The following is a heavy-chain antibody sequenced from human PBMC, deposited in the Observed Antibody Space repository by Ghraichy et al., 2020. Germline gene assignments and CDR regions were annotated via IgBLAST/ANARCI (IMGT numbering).Heavy chain of an antibody. CDR2: TSGGGGST. CDR3: AKVVSWRYFDL. J-gene: IGHJ2*01. D-gene: IGHD5/OR15-5a*01. Sequence: GASLNISCAASGFTFSTYAMTWVRQAPGKGLEWVSATSGGGGSTYYADSVKGRFTISRDNSNNTLYLQMDSLRAEDTAVYSCAKVVSWRYFDLWGRGTLVTVSS. CDR1: GFTFSTYA. V-gene: IGHV3-23*01.